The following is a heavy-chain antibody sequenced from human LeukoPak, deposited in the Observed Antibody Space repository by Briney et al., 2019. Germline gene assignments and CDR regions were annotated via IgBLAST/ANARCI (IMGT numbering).Heavy chain of an antibody. CDR2: INHSGST. CDR1: GGSFSGYY. V-gene: IGHV4-34*01. D-gene: IGHD1-26*01. Sequence: SETLSLTCAVYGGSFSGYYWSWIRQPPGKGLEWIGEINHSGSTNYNPSLKSRVTISVETSKNQFSLRLSSVTAADTAVYYCAETVGATFHFDYWGQGTLVTVSS. J-gene: IGHJ4*02. CDR3: AETVGATFHFDY.